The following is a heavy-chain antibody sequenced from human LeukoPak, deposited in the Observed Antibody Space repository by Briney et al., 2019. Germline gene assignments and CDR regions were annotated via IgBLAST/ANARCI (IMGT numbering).Heavy chain of an antibody. CDR2: INPSGGST. J-gene: IGHJ3*02. CDR1: GYTFTSYY. CDR3: ARASTYYYDPAVWRDSRGAFDT. Sequence: GASVKVSCKASGYTFTSYYMHWVRQAPGQGLEWMGIINPSGGSTSYARKFQGRVTMTRDTSTSTVYMELSSLRSEDTAVYYCARASTYYYDPAVWRDSRGAFDTWGQGTMVTVSS. V-gene: IGHV1-46*01. D-gene: IGHD3-22*01.